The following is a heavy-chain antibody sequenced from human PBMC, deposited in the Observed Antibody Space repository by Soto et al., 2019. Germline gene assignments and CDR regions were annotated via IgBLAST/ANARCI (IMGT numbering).Heavy chain of an antibody. CDR1: GWTFSSYA. Sequence: SVKVSCKACGWTFSSYAISWVRQAGGQGLEWMGGIIPIFGTANYAQKFQGRVTITADKSTSTAYMELSSLRSEDTAVYYCARDILEVPAAVGVSMDVWGQGTTVTVSS. CDR3: ARDILEVPAAVGVSMDV. V-gene: IGHV1-69*06. D-gene: IGHD2-2*01. J-gene: IGHJ6*02. CDR2: IIPIFGTA.